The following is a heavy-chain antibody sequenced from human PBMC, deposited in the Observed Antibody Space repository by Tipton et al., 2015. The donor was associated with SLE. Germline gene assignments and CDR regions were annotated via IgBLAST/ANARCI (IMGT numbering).Heavy chain of an antibody. CDR3: ASVPAAMGAFDI. CDR2: INHSGST. J-gene: IGHJ3*02. V-gene: IGHV4-34*01. Sequence: TLSLTCAVYGGSFSGYYWSWIRQPPGKGLEWIGEINHSGSTNYNPSLKSRVTISVDTSKNQFSLKLSSVTAADTAVYYCASVPAAMGAFDIWGQGTMVTVSS. CDR1: GGSFSGYY. D-gene: IGHD2-2*01.